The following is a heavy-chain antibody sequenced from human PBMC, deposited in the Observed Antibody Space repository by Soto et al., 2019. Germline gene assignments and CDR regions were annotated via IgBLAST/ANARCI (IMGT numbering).Heavy chain of an antibody. J-gene: IGHJ4*02. V-gene: IGHV3-74*01. D-gene: IGHD3-10*01. CDR1: GFSFSHYW. CDR2: ISPDGRTT. Sequence: PGGSLRLSCAASGFSFSHYWMHWVRQVPGKGLVWVSRISPDGRTTTYADSVKGRFAISRDNAKSTLYLQMNSLTVEDGAVYYCADSWLPTSYWGPGTLVAVSS. CDR3: ADSWLPTSY.